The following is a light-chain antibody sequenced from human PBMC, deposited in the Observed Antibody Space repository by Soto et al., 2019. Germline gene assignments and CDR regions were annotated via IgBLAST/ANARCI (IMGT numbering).Light chain of an antibody. CDR3: QQFKDYVWT. V-gene: IGKV1-39*01. Sequence: DIKMTQSPASLSAYVGDRVTITCRASQSISSYLNWYQQKPGKAPKLLIYAASSLQSGVPSRFSGSGSGTEFTLTISSLQPDDFATYYCQQFKDYVWTFGQGTKV. J-gene: IGKJ1*01. CDR1: QSISSY. CDR2: AAS.